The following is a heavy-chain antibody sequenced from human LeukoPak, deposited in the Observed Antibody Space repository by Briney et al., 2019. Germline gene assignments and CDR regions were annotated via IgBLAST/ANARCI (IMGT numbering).Heavy chain of an antibody. J-gene: IGHJ6*02. D-gene: IGHD3-16*02. CDR3: AWSLGELSASPYYYGMDV. CDR1: GGSISSGSYY. Sequence: PSETLSLTCTVSGGSISSGSYYWSWIRQHPGKGLEWIGYIYYSGSTYYNPSLKSRVTISVDTSKNQFSLKLSSVTAADTVVYYCAWSLGELSASPYYYGMDVWGQGTTVTVSS. V-gene: IGHV4-31*03. CDR2: IYYSGST.